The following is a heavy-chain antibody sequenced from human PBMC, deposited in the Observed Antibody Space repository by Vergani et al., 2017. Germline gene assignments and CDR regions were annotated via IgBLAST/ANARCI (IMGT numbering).Heavy chain of an antibody. Sequence: QVQLQQWGAGLLKPSETLSLTCAVYGGSFSGYYWSWIRQPPGKGLEWIGEINHSGSTYYNPSLKSRVTISVDRSKNQFSRKLNSVTAAATAVYYCARAAITGDQDFQHWGQGTLVTVSS. CDR2: INHSGST. D-gene: IGHD3-3*01. J-gene: IGHJ1*01. CDR3: ARAAITGDQDFQH. CDR1: GGSFSGYY. V-gene: IGHV4-34*01.